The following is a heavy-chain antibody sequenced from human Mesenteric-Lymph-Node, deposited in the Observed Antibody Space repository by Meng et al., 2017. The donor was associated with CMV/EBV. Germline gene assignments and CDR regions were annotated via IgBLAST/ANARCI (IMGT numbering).Heavy chain of an antibody. CDR2: INSDGSST. CDR1: GFTFSSYW. D-gene: IGHD6-19*01. J-gene: IGHJ4*02. Sequence: ETLSPTCAASGFTFSSYWMHSVRQAPGKGLVWVSRINSDGSSTSYADSVKGRFTISRDNAKNTLYLQMNSLRAADTAVYYCARRKYSSGWYSYWGQGTLVTVSS. V-gene: IGHV3-74*01. CDR3: ARRKYSSGWYSY.